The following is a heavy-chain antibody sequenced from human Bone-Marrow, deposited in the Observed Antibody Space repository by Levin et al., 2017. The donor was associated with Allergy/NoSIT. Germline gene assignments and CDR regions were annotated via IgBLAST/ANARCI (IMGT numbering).Heavy chain of an antibody. V-gene: IGHV3-23*01. D-gene: IGHD2-15*01. CDR2: ILRDSIAT. Sequence: GGSLRLSCAASGLTFDRYAMIWVRQAPGKGLELVSGILRDSIATHYGDSAEGRFTISRDDSKNTVYLQMDSLRVDDTAIYYCATYIQKYFDFWGQGTMVTVSS. J-gene: IGHJ3*01. CDR3: ATYIQKYFDF. CDR1: GLTFDRYA.